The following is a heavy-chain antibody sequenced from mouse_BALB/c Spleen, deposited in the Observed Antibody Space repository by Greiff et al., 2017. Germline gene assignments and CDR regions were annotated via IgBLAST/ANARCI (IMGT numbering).Heavy chain of an antibody. CDR2: ISSGSSTI. V-gene: IGHV5-17*02. J-gene: IGHJ3*01. CDR1: GFTFSSFG. D-gene: IGHD2-2*01. Sequence: EVQLVESGGGLVQPGGSRKLSCAASGFTFSSFGMHWVRQAPEKGLEWVAYISSGSSTIYYADTVKGRFTISRDNPKNTLFLQMTSLRSEDTAMYYCARDGNDGAWFAYWGQGTLVTVSA. CDR3: ARDGNDGAWFAY.